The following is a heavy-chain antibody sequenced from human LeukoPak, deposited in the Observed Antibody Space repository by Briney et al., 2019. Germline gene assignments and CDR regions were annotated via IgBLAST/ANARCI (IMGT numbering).Heavy chain of an antibody. V-gene: IGHV3-23*01. CDR1: GFTFSSYA. J-gene: IGHJ4*02. Sequence: GGSLRLSCAASGFTFSSYAMSWVRQAPGKGLEWVSAISGSGGSTYYADSVKGRFTISRDNSKNTLYLQMNSLRAEDTAVYYCANEYYYDSSGYSHIDYWGQGTLVTVSS. CDR2: ISGSGGST. D-gene: IGHD3-22*01. CDR3: ANEYYYDSSGYSHIDY.